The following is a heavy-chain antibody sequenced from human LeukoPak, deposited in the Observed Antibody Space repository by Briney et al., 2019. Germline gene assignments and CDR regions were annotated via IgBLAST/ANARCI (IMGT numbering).Heavy chain of an antibody. J-gene: IGHJ4*02. CDR2: IYPRDSDT. V-gene: IGHV5-51*01. Sequence: GESLKTSCKGSGYKLTNYSTAWARQMPRQGLEWLGIIYPRDSDTRYSPSFQGHVTISVDTSIDTAYLQWGSVRASDTAMYYCARLLAAPYYINYWGQGTLVTVSS. D-gene: IGHD6-25*01. CDR1: GYKLTNYS. CDR3: ARLLAAPYYINY.